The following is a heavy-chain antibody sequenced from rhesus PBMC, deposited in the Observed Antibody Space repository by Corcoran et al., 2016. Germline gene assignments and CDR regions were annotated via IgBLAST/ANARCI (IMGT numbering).Heavy chain of an antibody. CDR3: ARETYSGRAFDY. CDR1: GGSVSRSNW. CDR2: ISGSSGST. V-gene: IGHV4-65*01. Sequence: QVQLQESGPGLVKPSETLSLTCAVSGGSVSRSNWWSWIRQPPGKGLEWIGYISGSSGSTYYNPSLKSRGTIATDTSKNQFSLKLSSVTAADTAVYYCARETYSGRAFDYWGQGVLVTVSS. D-gene: IGHD6-25*01. J-gene: IGHJ4*01.